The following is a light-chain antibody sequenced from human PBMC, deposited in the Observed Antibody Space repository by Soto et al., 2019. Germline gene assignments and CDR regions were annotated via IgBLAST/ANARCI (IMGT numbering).Light chain of an antibody. CDR3: MQATQPIRT. J-gene: IGKJ1*01. CDR1: QSISTW. CDR2: KAS. V-gene: IGKV1-5*03. Sequence: DIQVTQYPSTLSASVVDRVIITCRASQSISTWLAWYQQKPGKAPNLLIYKASSLASGVSSRFSGSGSGTDFTLKISRVEAEDVGVYYCMQATQPIRTFGQRTKVDIK.